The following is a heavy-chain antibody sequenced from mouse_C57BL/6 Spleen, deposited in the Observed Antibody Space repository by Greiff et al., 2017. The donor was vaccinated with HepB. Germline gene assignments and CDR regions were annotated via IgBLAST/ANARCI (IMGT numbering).Heavy chain of an antibody. V-gene: IGHV1-52*01. CDR1: GYTFTSYW. CDR3: ARPYGSSYDYAMDY. Sequence: QVQLQQPGAELVRPGSSVKLSCKASGYTFTSYWMHWVKQRPIQGLEWIGNIDPSDSETHYNQKFKDKATLTVDKSSSTAYMQLSSLTSEDSAVHYCARPYGSSYDYAMDYWGQGTSVTVSS. CDR2: IDPSDSET. J-gene: IGHJ4*01. D-gene: IGHD1-1*01.